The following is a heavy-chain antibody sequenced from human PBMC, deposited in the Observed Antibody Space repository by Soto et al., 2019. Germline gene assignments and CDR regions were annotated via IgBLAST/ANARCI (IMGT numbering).Heavy chain of an antibody. J-gene: IGHJ1*01. CDR3: ARDPRSITGTTSSEDFQH. CDR1: GGTFSGYA. Sequence: QAQLMQSGAEVKKPGSSVKVSCTASGGTFSGYAINWVRQAPEQGLEWMGGIIPLLGITDYGQKFQGRITIAADESTGTAYMDLRGLRSEDTAVYYCARDPRSITGTTSSEDFQHWGQGTLVSVSS. D-gene: IGHD1-20*01. CDR2: IIPLLGIT. V-gene: IGHV1-69*01.